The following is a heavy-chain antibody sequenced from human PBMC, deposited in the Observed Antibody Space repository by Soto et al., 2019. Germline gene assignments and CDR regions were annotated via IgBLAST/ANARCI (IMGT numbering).Heavy chain of an antibody. D-gene: IGHD2-21*01. V-gene: IGHV4-39*01. CDR1: GASISKTSSY. Sequence: QVELQQSGPGVVRPSETLSLTCSVSGASISKTSSYWGWIRQPPGKGLEWIGSINYSGTAYYSPSLRSRATLSVDTSANQFSLRLMSVTPADTAFYFCVRRVNIPSWYFDLWGREKPVIVSS. CDR3: VRRVNIPSWYFDL. CDR2: INYSGTA. J-gene: IGHJ2*01.